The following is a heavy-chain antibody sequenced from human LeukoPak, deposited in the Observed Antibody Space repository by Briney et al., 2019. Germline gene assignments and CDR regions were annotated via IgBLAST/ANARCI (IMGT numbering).Heavy chain of an antibody. V-gene: IGHV3-74*01. CDR3: ARDAVDTANAV. D-gene: IGHD5-18*01. CDR2: INSDGSIT. J-gene: IGHJ6*02. Sequence: GGSLRLSCAASGFTFTTYWMHWVRQAPGKGLVWVSHINSDGSITSYADSVKGRFTISGDNAKNTLYLQMNSLRAEGTAVYYCARDAVDTANAVWGQGTTVTVSS. CDR1: GFTFTTYW.